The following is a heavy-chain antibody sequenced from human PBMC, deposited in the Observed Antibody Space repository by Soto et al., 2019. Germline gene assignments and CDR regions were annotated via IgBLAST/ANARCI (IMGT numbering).Heavy chain of an antibody. J-gene: IGHJ5*02. Sequence: PSETLSLTCAVSGGSISSGGYSWSWIRQPPGKGLEWIGYMYHSGSTYYNPSLMSRVTISVDRSKNQFSLKLSSVTAADTAVYYCARVPGPWGQGTLVTVSS. D-gene: IGHD7-27*01. V-gene: IGHV4-30-2*01. CDR1: GGSISSGGYS. CDR2: MYHSGST. CDR3: ARVPGP.